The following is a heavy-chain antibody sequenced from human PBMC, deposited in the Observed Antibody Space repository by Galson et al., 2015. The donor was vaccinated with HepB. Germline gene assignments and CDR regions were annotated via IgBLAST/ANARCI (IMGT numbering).Heavy chain of an antibody. D-gene: IGHD3-3*01. V-gene: IGHV1-46*01. CDR2: INPSGSTT. CDR1: GYNFIRYY. Sequence: SVKVSCKATGYNFIRYYVHWVRQAPGQGLEWMGIINPSGSTTKSPQKFQGRVTMTSDTSTSTAYMELSSLRSEDTAVHYCARGDAGWSGYYFDYWGQGTLVTVSS. CDR3: ARGDAGWSGYYFDY. J-gene: IGHJ4*02.